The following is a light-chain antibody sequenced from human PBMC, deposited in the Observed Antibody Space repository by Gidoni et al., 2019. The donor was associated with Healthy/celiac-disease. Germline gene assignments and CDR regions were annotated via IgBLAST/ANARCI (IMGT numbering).Light chain of an antibody. Sequence: IVMTQSPATLSVSPGERATFSCRASQSVSSNLAWYQQKPGQAPRLLIYGASTRATGIPSRFSGSGSGTEFTLTISSLQSEVFAVYYCQQYNNWPPCTFGQGTKVEIK. CDR1: QSVSSN. CDR3: QQYNNWPPCT. CDR2: GAS. J-gene: IGKJ1*01. V-gene: IGKV3-15*01.